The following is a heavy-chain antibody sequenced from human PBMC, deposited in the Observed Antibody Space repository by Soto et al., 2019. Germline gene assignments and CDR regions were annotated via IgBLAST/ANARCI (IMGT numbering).Heavy chain of an antibody. Sequence: GGSLRLSCAASGFTFSSYSMNWVRQAPGKGLEWVSYISISSSTIYYADSVKGRFTISRDNAKNSLYLQMNSLRAEDTAVYYCARSGSGNYFRAFEIWGQGTMVTVSS. J-gene: IGHJ3*02. V-gene: IGHV3-48*01. CDR2: ISISSSTI. CDR1: GFTFSSYS. D-gene: IGHD3-10*01. CDR3: ARSGSGNYFRAFEI.